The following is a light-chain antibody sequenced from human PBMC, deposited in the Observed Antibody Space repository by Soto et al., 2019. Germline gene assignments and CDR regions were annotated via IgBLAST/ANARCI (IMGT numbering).Light chain of an antibody. CDR2: GNS. V-gene: IGLV1-40*01. Sequence: QAVVTQPPSVSGAPGPRVTIACTGSSSNIGAGYDVHWYQQLPGTAPKLLIYGNSNRPSGVPDRFSGSKSGTSASLAITGLQAEDEADYYCQSYDSSLSGFVVFGGGTKLTVL. J-gene: IGLJ2*01. CDR3: QSYDSSLSGFVV. CDR1: SSNIGAGYD.